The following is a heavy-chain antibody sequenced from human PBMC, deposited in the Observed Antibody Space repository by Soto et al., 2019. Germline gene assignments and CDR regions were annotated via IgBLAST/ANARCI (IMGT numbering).Heavy chain of an antibody. CDR2: IWSDGSNK. CDR3: VGAPGPFDL. V-gene: IGHV3-33*01. J-gene: IGHJ2*01. Sequence: QMQLVESGGGVVQPGRSLRLSCGASGFPFSIYGIHWVRQAPGKGLEWVAVIWSDGSNKYYGDSVKGRFTISRDNSKNTLDLQMDSLRAEDTGLDFCVGAPGPFDLWGRCHPVTGSS. CDR1: GFPFSIYG.